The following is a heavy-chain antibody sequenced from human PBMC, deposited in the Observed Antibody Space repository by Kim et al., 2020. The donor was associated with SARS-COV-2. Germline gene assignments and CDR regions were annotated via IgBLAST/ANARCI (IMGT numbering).Heavy chain of an antibody. CDR1: GFTFGDYA. D-gene: IGHD3-9*01. CDR3: AKDMSPYYDILTGSNWFDP. Sequence: GGSLRLSCAASGFTFGDYAMHWVRQPPGKGLEWVSGISWNSGSVGYADSVKGRFTISRDNAKNSLYLQMNSLRVEDTALYYCAKDMSPYYDILTGSNWFDPWGQGTLVTVSS. CDR2: ISWNSGSV. V-gene: IGHV3-9*01. J-gene: IGHJ5*02.